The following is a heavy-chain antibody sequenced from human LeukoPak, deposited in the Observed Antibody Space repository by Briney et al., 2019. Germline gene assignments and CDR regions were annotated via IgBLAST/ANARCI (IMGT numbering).Heavy chain of an antibody. V-gene: IGHV4-34*01. J-gene: IGHJ4*02. CDR3: ARVAYYDSSGYYDFDY. Sequence: SETLSLTCAVYGGSFSGYYWSWIRQPPGKGLEWIGEINHSGSTNYNPSLKSRVTISVDTSKNQFSLKLSSVTAADTAVYYCARVAYYDSSGYYDFDYWGQGTLVTVSS. CDR1: GGSFSGYY. D-gene: IGHD3-22*01. CDR2: INHSGST.